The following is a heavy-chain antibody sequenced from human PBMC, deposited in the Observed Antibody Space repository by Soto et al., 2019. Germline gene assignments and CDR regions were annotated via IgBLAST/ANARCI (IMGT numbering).Heavy chain of an antibody. V-gene: IGHV4-30-2*01. CDR1: GGSISSGGYS. CDR2: IYHSGST. CDR3: ARGLHAVVLGPIFDS. J-gene: IGHJ4*02. Sequence: SETLSLTCAVSGGSISSGGYSWSWIRQPPGKGLEWIGYIYHSGSTYYNPSLKSRVTISVDRSKNQFSLKLSSVTAADTAVYYCARGLHAVVLGPIFDSWGQGTPVTGSS. D-gene: IGHD3-22*01.